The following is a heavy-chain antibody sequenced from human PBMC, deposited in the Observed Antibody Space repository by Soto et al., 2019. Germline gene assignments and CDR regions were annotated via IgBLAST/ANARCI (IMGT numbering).Heavy chain of an antibody. CDR3: AHSLYDSVWGTNWFDP. Sequence: QITLKESGPTLVKPTQTLTLTCTFSGFSLSTRGVGVGWIRQPPGKALEWLALIYWDDDKRYSPSLKSRLTIPKATYKNSVVLTMTHMDPVDTATYYCAHSLYDSVWGTNWFDPWGQGTLVTVSS. CDR1: GFSLSTRGVG. D-gene: IGHD3-16*01. V-gene: IGHV2-5*02. J-gene: IGHJ5*02. CDR2: IYWDDDK.